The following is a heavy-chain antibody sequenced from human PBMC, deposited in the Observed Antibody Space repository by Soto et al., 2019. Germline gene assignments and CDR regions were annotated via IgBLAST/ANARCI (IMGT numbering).Heavy chain of an antibody. CDR2: ISYDGSKK. Sequence: QVQVVESGGGVVQPGRSLKLSCVASGFTFSRYAMHWVRQAPGKGLEWVAVISYDGSKKYTAGSVKGRVTIFRDNSSNTLYLQMNSLRLDDTAVYYCARGLETATGFDYWGQGTLVTVS. CDR1: GFTFSRYA. V-gene: IGHV3-30-3*01. J-gene: IGHJ4*02. D-gene: IGHD1-1*01. CDR3: ARGLETATGFDY.